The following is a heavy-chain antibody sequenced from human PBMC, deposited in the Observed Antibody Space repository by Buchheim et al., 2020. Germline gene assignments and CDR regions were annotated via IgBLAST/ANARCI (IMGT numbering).Heavy chain of an antibody. CDR3: ARDSQPDTAMV. J-gene: IGHJ4*02. Sequence: QVQLVESGGGVVQPGRSLRLSCAASGFTFSSYGMHWVRQAPGKGLEWVAVIWGDGSNTYYADSVKGRFTISRDNSKNTLYLQMNSMRAEETAVYYCARDSQPDTAMVWGQGTL. CDR2: IWGDGSNT. D-gene: IGHD5-18*01. V-gene: IGHV3-33*01. CDR1: GFTFSSYG.